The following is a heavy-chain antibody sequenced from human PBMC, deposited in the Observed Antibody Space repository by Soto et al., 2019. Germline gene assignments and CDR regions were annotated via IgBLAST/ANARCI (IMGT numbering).Heavy chain of an antibody. D-gene: IGHD2-15*01. Sequence: ASVKVSCKASGYTFTSYGIHWVRQAPGQRLEWMGWINAANGDTKYSPKFQGRVTITRDTSASTAYMELSSLRSDDTAVYYCARFSGGSYNTYYFYYGMDVWGQGTTVTVSS. J-gene: IGHJ6*02. CDR3: ARFSGGSYNTYYFYYGMDV. V-gene: IGHV1-3*01. CDR1: GYTFTSYG. CDR2: INAANGDT.